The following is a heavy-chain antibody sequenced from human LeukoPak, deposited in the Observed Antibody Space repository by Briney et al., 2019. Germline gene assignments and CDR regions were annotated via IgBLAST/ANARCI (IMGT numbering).Heavy chain of an antibody. Sequence: PGGSLRLSCAASGFTFSSYWMSWVRQAPGKGLDWVANIKQDGSEKYYVDSVKGRFTISRDNAKNSLYLQMNSLRAEDTAVYYCARDRGTVVTRGVVDYWGQGTLVTVSS. J-gene: IGHJ4*02. CDR1: GFTFSSYW. D-gene: IGHD4-23*01. V-gene: IGHV3-7*01. CDR2: IKQDGSEK. CDR3: ARDRGTVVTRGVVDY.